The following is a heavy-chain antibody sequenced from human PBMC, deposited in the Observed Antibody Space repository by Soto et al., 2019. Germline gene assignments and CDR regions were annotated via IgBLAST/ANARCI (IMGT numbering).Heavy chain of an antibody. J-gene: IGHJ4*02. CDR1: GFTFDTNV. V-gene: IGHV3-23*01. D-gene: IGHD3-22*01. CDR3: AKVTYYYDTSVYYYFDY. Sequence: GGSLILSCAASGFTFDTNVMTWVRQVPGKGLEWVSAISAGGGTTYYADPVKGRFTISRDNSKNTLYLQMNSLRAEDTAVYYCAKVTYYYDTSVYYYFDYWGQGTQVTVSS. CDR2: ISAGGGTT.